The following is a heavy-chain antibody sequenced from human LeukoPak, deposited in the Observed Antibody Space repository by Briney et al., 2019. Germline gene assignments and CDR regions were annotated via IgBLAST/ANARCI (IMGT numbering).Heavy chain of an antibody. D-gene: IGHD2-21*02. CDR2: ISSSSSYI. CDR3: ARAGYCGGDCYPGYFDY. J-gene: IGHJ4*02. CDR1: GFTFSSYS. V-gene: IGHV3-21*01. Sequence: GGSLRLSCAASGFTFSSYSMNWVRQAPGKGLEWCSSISSSSSYIYYADSVKGRFTISRDNAKNSLYLQMNSLRAEDTAVYYCARAGYCGGDCYPGYFDYWGQGTLVTVSS.